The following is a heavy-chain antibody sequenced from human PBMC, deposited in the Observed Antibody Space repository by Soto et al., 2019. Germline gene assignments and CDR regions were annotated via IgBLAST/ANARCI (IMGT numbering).Heavy chain of an antibody. CDR2: INPNSGGT. CDR3: ARGGSAAAGYYYYMDG. Sequence: ASVKVSCKASGYTFTGYYMHWVRQAPGQGLEWMGWINPNSGGTNYAQKFQGWVTMTRDTSISTAYMELSRLRSDDTAVYYCARGGSAAAGYYYYMDGWGKGTTVTVAS. CDR1: GYTFTGYY. V-gene: IGHV1-2*04. D-gene: IGHD6-13*01. J-gene: IGHJ6*03.